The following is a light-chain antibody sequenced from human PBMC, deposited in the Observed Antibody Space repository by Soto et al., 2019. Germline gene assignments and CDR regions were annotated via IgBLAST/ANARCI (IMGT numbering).Light chain of an antibody. CDR1: QSISGK. CDR2: GAS. CDR3: QQYNNWPRT. V-gene: IGKV3-15*01. J-gene: IGKJ1*01. Sequence: VVMTHSPATLCVSPGGGATLSFRASQSISGKLAWYQQKPGQGPRLLIYGASTRATGIPARFSGSGSGTEFTLTISSLQSEDFAVYYCQQYNNWPRTFGQGTKVDIK.